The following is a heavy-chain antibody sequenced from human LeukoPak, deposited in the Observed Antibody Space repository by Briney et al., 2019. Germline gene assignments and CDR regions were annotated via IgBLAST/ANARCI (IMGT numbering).Heavy chain of an antibody. CDR1: GFTFSSYE. D-gene: IGHD5-12*01. V-gene: IGHV3-48*03. CDR3: AKGAYDYIEIAYFDY. Sequence: GSLRLSCAASGFTFSSYEMNWVRQAPGKGLEWVSYISSSGSTTYYADSVKGRFTISRDNAKSTLYLQMNSLRAEDTAVYYCAKGAYDYIEIAYFDYWGQGSLVTVSS. CDR2: ISSSGSTT. J-gene: IGHJ4*02.